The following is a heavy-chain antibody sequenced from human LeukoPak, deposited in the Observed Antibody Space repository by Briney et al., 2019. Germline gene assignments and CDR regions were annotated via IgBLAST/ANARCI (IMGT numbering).Heavy chain of an antibody. Sequence: SETLSLTCTVSGGSISSSSYYWGWIRQPPGKGLEWIGSIYYSGSTYYNPSLKSRVTISVDKSKNQFSLKLSSVTAADTAVYYCARGGSGSYYVNYFDCWGQGTLVTVSS. D-gene: IGHD1-26*01. CDR2: IYYSGST. V-gene: IGHV4-39*07. J-gene: IGHJ4*02. CDR1: GGSISSSSYY. CDR3: ARGGSGSYYVNYFDC.